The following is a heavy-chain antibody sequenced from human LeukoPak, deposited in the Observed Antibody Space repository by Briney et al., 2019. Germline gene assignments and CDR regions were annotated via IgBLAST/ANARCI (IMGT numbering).Heavy chain of an antibody. CDR2: IYYSGST. CDR3: ARHVPYDSSDYTLAY. Sequence: PSETLSLTCTVSGDSISTYFWSWIRQPPGKELEYIGYIYYSGSTNCNPSLKSRVTISADTSKNQLSLKLNSVTAADTAVYYCARHVPYDSSDYTLAYWGQGTLVTVSS. CDR1: GDSISTYF. J-gene: IGHJ4*02. D-gene: IGHD3-22*01. V-gene: IGHV4-59*08.